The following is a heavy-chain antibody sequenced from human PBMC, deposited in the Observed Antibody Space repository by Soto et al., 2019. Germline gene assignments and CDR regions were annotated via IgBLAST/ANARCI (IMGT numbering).Heavy chain of an antibody. J-gene: IGHJ6*02. V-gene: IGHV1-18*01. D-gene: IGHD1-1*01. Sequence: QVQLVQSGAEVKKPGASVEVSCKASGYTFTSYGISWLRQAPGQGLEWMGWISAYNGNTNYARKLQGRVTMTTDPTTRTAYMELRSQRPDGTAVYYCARDYRTTTGTTLGYYGMDVWGQGTTVTVSS. CDR3: ARDYRTTTGTTLGYYGMDV. CDR2: ISAYNGNT. CDR1: GYTFTSYG.